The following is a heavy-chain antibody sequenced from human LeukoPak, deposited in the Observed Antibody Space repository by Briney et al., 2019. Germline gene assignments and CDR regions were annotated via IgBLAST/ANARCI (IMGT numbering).Heavy chain of an antibody. D-gene: IGHD6-19*01. Sequence: GGSLRLSCAASGFTFSDYYMGWIRQTPGKGQEYVSYISNSGTTTYYADSVKGRFTISRDNAKNSLYLQMNSLRAEDTAVYYCARGGSIVVAGIPFDPWGQGTLVTVSS. V-gene: IGHV3-11*01. CDR1: GFTFSDYY. CDR3: ARGGSIVVAGIPFDP. CDR2: ISNSGTTT. J-gene: IGHJ5*02.